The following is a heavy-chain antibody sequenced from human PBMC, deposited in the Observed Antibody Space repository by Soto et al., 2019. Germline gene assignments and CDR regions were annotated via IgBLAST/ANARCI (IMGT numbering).Heavy chain of an antibody. Sequence: GASVKVSCKTSGYDFTRYFIHWVRQAPGQGLEWMVKVNPTGGSPTFGQKFQGRVTVTTDTSTSTVYMELSSLRSGDTAVYYCSRDLSPYWGQGTLVTV. V-gene: IGHV1-46*03. D-gene: IGHD3-16*02. CDR2: VNPTGGSP. CDR3: SRDLSPY. J-gene: IGHJ4*02. CDR1: GYDFTRYF.